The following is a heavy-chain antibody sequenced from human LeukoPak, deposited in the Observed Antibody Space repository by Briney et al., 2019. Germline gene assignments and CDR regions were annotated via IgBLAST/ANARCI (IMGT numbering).Heavy chain of an antibody. CDR1: GFTFSSYS. CDR2: ISSSSSYI. J-gene: IGHJ3*02. D-gene: IGHD6-13*01. V-gene: IGHV3-21*01. Sequence: GGSLRLSCAASGFTFSSYSMNWVRQAPGKGLEWVSSISSSSSYIYYADSVKGRFTISRDNAKNSLYLQMNSLRAEDTAVYYCAREEQLAQDAFDIWGQGTMVTVSS. CDR3: AREEQLAQDAFDI.